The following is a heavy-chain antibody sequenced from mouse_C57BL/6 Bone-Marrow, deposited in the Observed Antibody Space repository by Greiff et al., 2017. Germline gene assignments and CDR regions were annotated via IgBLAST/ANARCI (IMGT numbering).Heavy chain of an antibody. CDR3: ERDRSMITTSGYYYAMDY. CDR2: ISAGGCYT. D-gene: IGHD2-4*01. CDR1: GFTFSSYA. V-gene: IGHV5-4*01. Sequence: EVQVVESGGGLVKPGGSLKLSCAASGFTFSSYAMSWVRQTPEKRLEWVATISAGGCYTYYPDNVKGRFTISRDNAKNNLYLQKSHLKSEDTAMYYCERDRSMITTSGYYYAMDYWGQGTAVTVSS. J-gene: IGHJ4*01.